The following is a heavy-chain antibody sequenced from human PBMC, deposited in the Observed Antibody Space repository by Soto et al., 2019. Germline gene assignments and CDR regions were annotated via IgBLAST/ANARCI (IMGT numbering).Heavy chain of an antibody. CDR1: GYTFTNCD. CDR3: ARVLREGAYFDY. Sequence: ASVKVSCKASGYTFTNCDISWVRQAPGQGLEWMGWISAYNDNTKYAQKFQGRVTMTTDTSTSTAYMELRSLRSDDTAVYYCARVLREGAYFDYWGQGTLVTVSS. CDR2: ISAYNDNT. V-gene: IGHV1-18*01. J-gene: IGHJ4*02. D-gene: IGHD1-26*01.